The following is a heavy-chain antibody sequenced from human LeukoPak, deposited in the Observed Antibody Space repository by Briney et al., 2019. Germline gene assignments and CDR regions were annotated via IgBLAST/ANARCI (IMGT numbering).Heavy chain of an antibody. J-gene: IGHJ4*02. Sequence: ASVKVSCKASGGTFSSYAISWVRQAPGQGLEWMGGIIPIFGTAKYAQKFQGRVTITRDTSASTAYMELSSLRSEDTAVYYCARGRHTVTTFYYWGQGTLVTVSS. D-gene: IGHD4-11*01. V-gene: IGHV1-69*05. CDR2: IIPIFGTA. CDR3: ARGRHTVTTFYY. CDR1: GGTFSSYA.